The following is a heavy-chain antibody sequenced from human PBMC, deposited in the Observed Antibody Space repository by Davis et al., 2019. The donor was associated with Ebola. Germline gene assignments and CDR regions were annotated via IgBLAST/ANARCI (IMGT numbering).Heavy chain of an antibody. CDR1: GFTFSSYA. Sequence: GESLKISCAASGFTFSSYAMHWVRQAPGKGLEWVAVISYDGSNKYYADSVKGRFTISRDNSKNTLYLQMNSLRAEYTAVYYCARDLSRGLRYFDWFYGMDVWGQGTTVTGSS. V-gene: IGHV3-30-3*01. J-gene: IGHJ6*02. D-gene: IGHD3-9*01. CDR2: ISYDGSNK. CDR3: ARDLSRGLRYFDWFYGMDV.